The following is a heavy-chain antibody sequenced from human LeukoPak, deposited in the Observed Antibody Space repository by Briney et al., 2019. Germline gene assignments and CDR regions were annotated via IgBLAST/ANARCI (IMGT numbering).Heavy chain of an antibody. D-gene: IGHD3-3*01. CDR1: GFTFSSYW. J-gene: IGHJ6*02. CDR3: ASFNFWSGFYGMDV. Sequence: PGGSLRLSCAASGFTFSSYWMHWVRQAPGKGLVWVSRINSDGSSTSYADSVKGRFTISRDNAKNTLYLQMNSLRAEDTAVSYCASFNFWSGFYGMDVWGQGTTVTVSS. V-gene: IGHV3-74*01. CDR2: INSDGSST.